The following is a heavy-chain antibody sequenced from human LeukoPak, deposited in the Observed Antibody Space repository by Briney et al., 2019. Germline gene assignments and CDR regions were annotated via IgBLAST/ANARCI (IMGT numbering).Heavy chain of an antibody. D-gene: IGHD6-19*01. CDR1: GFTFSSYA. J-gene: IGHJ4*02. CDR3: AKGPNSSGWYFSTDYFDY. Sequence: GGSLRLSCAASGFTFSSYAMSRVRQAPGKGLEWVSAISGSGGSTYYADSVKGRFTISRDNSKNTLYLQMNSLRAEDTAVYYCAKGPNSSGWYFSTDYFDYWGQGTLVTVSS. CDR2: ISGSGGST. V-gene: IGHV3-23*01.